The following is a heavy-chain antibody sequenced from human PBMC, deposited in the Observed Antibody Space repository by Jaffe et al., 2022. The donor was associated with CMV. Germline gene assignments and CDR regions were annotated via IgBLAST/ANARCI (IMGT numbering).Heavy chain of an antibody. J-gene: IGHJ4*02. D-gene: IGHD5-18*01. CDR3: AKDGRGYSYGLANPTDY. CDR1: GFTFSSYG. Sequence: QVQLVESGGGVVQPGRSLRLSCAASGFTFSSYGMHWVRQAPGKGLEWVAVISYDGSNKYYADSVKGRFTISRDNSKNTLYLQMNSLRAEDTAVYYCAKDGRGYSYGLANPTDYWGQGTLVTVSS. CDR2: ISYDGSNK. V-gene: IGHV3-30*18.